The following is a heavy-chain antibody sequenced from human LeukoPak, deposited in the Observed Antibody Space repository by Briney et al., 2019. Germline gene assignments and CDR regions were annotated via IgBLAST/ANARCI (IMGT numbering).Heavy chain of an antibody. Sequence: PGGSLRLSCTASGFTFSNYGMHWVRQAPGKGLEWVAVISYDESNEYYADSVKGRFTISRDNSKNTLFLQMNSLRPEDTAVYHCAKVALFSGYYPPFDYWGQGTLVTVSS. CDR2: ISYDESNE. D-gene: IGHD3-22*01. CDR1: GFTFSNYG. J-gene: IGHJ4*02. CDR3: AKVALFSGYYPPFDY. V-gene: IGHV3-30*18.